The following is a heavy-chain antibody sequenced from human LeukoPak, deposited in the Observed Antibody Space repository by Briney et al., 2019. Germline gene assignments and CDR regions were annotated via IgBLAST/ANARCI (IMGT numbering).Heavy chain of an antibody. CDR1: GGSFSGYY. D-gene: IGHD3-22*01. CDR2: INHSGST. V-gene: IGHV4-34*01. CDR3: ARMYYYDSSGYTSVFWFDP. J-gene: IGHJ5*02. Sequence: SETLSLTCAVYGGSFSGYYWSWIRQPPGKGLEWIGEINHSGSTNYNPSLKSRVTISVDTSKNQFSLKLSSVTAADTAVYYCARMYYYDSSGYTSVFWFDPWGQGTLVTVSS.